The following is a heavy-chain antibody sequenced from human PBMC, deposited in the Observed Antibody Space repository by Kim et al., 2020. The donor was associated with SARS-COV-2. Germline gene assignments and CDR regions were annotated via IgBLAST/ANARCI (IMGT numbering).Heavy chain of an antibody. V-gene: IGHV4-59*13. D-gene: IGHD4-17*01. CDR2: VYYSEST. CDR1: GGSINNYY. J-gene: IGHJ4*02. CDR3: SRPCGER. Sequence: SETLSLTCTVSGGSINNYYWSWIRQSPAKGLEWIGFVYYSESTNTNPSLTSRVTVSVDAAKYQFSLKLTSVSAADTDVSVCSRPCGERWGQGTLLTVSS.